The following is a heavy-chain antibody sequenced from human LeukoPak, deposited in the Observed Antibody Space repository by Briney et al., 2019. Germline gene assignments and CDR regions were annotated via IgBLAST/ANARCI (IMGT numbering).Heavy chain of an antibody. CDR2: INPSGGST. CDR3: ARDLYSNYYFDY. CDR1: GYTFTSYY. J-gene: IGHJ4*02. V-gene: IGHV1-46*01. Sequence: ASVKVCCKASGYTFTSYYMHWVRQAPGQGLGWMGIINPSGGSTSYAQKFRGRVTMTRDTSTSTVYMELSSLRSEDTAVYYCARDLYSNYYFDYWGQGTLVTVSS. D-gene: IGHD4-11*01.